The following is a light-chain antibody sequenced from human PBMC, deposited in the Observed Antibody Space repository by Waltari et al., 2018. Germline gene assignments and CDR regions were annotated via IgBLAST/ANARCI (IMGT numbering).Light chain of an antibody. CDR3: QQYYSTPWT. V-gene: IGKV4-1*01. J-gene: IGKJ1*01. CDR1: QSVLYISNSQNY. CDR2: WAS. Sequence: DIVMTQSPDSLSVSLGERATLNCKSSQSVLYISNSQNYLAWYQQKPGQPPKLLIYWASTRESGVPDRFSGSESGTDFTLTISSLQAEDVAVYYCQQYYSTPWTFGQGTKVEIK.